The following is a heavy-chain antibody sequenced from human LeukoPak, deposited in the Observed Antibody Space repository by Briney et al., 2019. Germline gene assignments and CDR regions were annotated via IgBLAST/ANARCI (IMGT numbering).Heavy chain of an antibody. CDR2: IYYSGST. Sequence: SETLSLTCTVSGRSISSSSYFWGWIRQPPGKGLEWIGSIYYSGSTYYDPSLKSRVTISVDTSKNQFSLKLSSVTAADTAVYYCARGVSARFDPWGQGTLVTVSS. J-gene: IGHJ5*02. CDR3: ARGVSARFDP. CDR1: GRSISSSSYF. V-gene: IGHV4-39*07.